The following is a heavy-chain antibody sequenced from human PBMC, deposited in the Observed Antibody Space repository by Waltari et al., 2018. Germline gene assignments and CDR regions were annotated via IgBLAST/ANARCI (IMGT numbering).Heavy chain of an antibody. CDR2: INHSGST. J-gene: IGHJ6*03. D-gene: IGHD3-10*01. Sequence: GYYWSWIRQPPGKGLEWIGEINHSGSTNYNPSLKSRVTISVDTSKNQFSLKLSSVTAADTAVYYCARGSTVQVYYYYYMDVWGKGTTVTVSS. CDR1: GYY. CDR3: ARGSTVQVYYYYYMDV. V-gene: IGHV4-34*01.